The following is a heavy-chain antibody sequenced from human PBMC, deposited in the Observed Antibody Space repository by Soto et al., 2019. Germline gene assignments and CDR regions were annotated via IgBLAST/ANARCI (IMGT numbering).Heavy chain of an antibody. J-gene: IGHJ6*03. V-gene: IGHV3-30*18. Sequence: PGGSLRLSCAAAGFTFSSYGMHWVRQAPGKGLEWVAVISYDGSNKYYADSVKGRFTISRDNSKNTLYLQMNSLRAEDTALYYSAKVFVAVTPYYYYYRDVWGKGTTVPVSS. CDR2: ISYDGSNK. D-gene: IGHD2-21*02. CDR3: AKVFVAVTPYYYYYRDV. CDR1: GFTFSSYG.